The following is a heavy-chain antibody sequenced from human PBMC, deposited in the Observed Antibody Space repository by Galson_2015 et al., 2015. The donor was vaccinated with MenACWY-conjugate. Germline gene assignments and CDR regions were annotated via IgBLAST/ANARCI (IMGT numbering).Heavy chain of an antibody. Sequence: SLRLSCAASGFTFSSFWMHWVRQAPGKGLVWVSRMNSDGSSTSYADSVKGRFTISRDNAKNTLYPQMNSLRAEDTAVYYCARGLSVAAAVSPFAYWGQGTLVTVSS. D-gene: IGHD6-13*01. CDR3: ARGLSVAAAVSPFAY. V-gene: IGHV3-74*01. CDR2: MNSDGSST. CDR1: GFTFSSFW. J-gene: IGHJ4*02.